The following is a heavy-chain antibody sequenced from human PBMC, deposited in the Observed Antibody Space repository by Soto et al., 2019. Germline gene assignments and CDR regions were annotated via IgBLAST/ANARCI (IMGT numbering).Heavy chain of an antibody. CDR1: GYTFTSYG. V-gene: IGHV1-18*04. CDR2: ISAYNGNT. J-gene: IGHJ4*02. Sequence: VASVKVSCKASGYTFTSYGISWVRQAPGQGLEWMGWISAYNGNTNYAQKLQGRVTMTTDTSTSTAYMELRSLRSDDTAVYYCARDALTYCGGDWYSDYWGQGTLVTVSS. CDR3: ARDALTYCGGDWYSDY. D-gene: IGHD2-21*02.